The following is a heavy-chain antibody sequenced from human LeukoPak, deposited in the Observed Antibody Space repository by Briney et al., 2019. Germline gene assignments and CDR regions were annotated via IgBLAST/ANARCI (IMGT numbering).Heavy chain of an antibody. J-gene: IGHJ4*02. CDR3: ARDGTYSDYDYYFDY. Sequence: ASVKVSCKASGYTFTSYYLHWLRQAPGQGLEWMGVINPSGGSTTYAQKFQGRVTMTRDTSTTTVYMELSSLRSEDTAVYYCARDGTYSDYDYYFDYWGQGTLVTVSS. CDR2: INPSGGST. D-gene: IGHD5-12*01. CDR1: GYTFTSYY. V-gene: IGHV1-46*01.